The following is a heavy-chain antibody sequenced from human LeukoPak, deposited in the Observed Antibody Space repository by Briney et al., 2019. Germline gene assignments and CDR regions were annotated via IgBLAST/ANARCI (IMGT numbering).Heavy chain of an antibody. D-gene: IGHD6-13*01. CDR3: ARRVAAAGSTGLRYIDV. V-gene: IGHV3-20*04. CDR1: GYTFDDHG. J-gene: IGHJ6*03. Sequence: GGSLRLSCAGSGYTFDDHGMSWVRQAPGKGLEWVSGINWNGESTGYGDSVKGRFTISRDNAKNSLFLQMNSLRAEDTAVYYCARRVAAAGSTGLRYIDVWGKGTTVTVSS. CDR2: INWNGEST.